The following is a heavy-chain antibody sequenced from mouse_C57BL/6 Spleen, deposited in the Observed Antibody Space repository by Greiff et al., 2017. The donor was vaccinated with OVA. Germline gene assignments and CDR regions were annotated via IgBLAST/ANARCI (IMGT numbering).Heavy chain of an antibody. CDR2: INPNNGGT. Sequence: EVQLQQSGPELVKPGASVKMSCKASGYTFTDYNMHWVKQSHGKSLEWIGYINPNNGGTSYNQKFKGKATLTVNKSSRTAYMELRSLTSEDSAVYYCASPDSNHWYFDVWGTGTTVTVSS. J-gene: IGHJ1*03. D-gene: IGHD2-5*01. CDR3: ASPDSNHWYFDV. CDR1: GYTFTDYN. V-gene: IGHV1-22*01.